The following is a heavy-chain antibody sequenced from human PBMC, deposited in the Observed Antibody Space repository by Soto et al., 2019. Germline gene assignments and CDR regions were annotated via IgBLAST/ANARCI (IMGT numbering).Heavy chain of an antibody. J-gene: IGHJ4*02. CDR2: IYLGGSI. CDR1: GGSISSGY. CDR3: ARVPDY. V-gene: IGHV4-30-2*01. Sequence: SETLSLTCSVSGGSISSGYWSWIRQPPGKGLEWIGYIYLGGSIYYNPSLKSRVTISVDRSKNQLSLKLSSVTAADTAVYYCARVPDYWGQGTLVTVSS.